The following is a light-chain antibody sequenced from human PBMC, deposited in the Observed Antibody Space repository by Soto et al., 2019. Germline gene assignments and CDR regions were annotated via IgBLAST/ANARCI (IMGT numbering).Light chain of an antibody. J-gene: IGKJ5*01. CDR1: QSFSSNY. CDR3: QQYNNWPPIT. Sequence: EIVLTQSPGTPSLSPGERATLACRSSQSFSSNYLAWHQQKRGQAPRLLIYGASSRATGIPDRFSGSGSGTDFTLTISSLQSEDFAVYYCQQYNNWPPITFGQGTRLEIK. V-gene: IGKV3-20*01. CDR2: GAS.